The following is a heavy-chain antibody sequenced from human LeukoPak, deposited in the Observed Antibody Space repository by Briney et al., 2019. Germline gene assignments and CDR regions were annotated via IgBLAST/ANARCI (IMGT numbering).Heavy chain of an antibody. CDR3: ARVNIVVVPAGPSTAELDP. CDR1: GGSISSISYD. CDR2: IYYNGST. J-gene: IGHJ5*02. D-gene: IGHD2-2*01. Sequence: AETLSLTCTLSGGSISSISYDWGWIRQPPGKGLEWIGSIYYNGSTYYNPSLKSRVTISVDTSQNQFSLKLSSVTAADTAVYYCARVNIVVVPAGPSTAELDPWGQGTLVTVSS. V-gene: IGHV4-39*07.